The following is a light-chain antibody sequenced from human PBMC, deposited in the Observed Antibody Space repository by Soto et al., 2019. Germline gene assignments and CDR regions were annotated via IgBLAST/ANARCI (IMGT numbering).Light chain of an antibody. CDR3: QHLNSYPIT. CDR1: QGISSY. CDR2: VAS. Sequence: DIQLTQSPSFLSASVGDRVTITCRASQGISSYLAWYQQKPGKAPKLLIYVASTLQSGVPSRFSGSGSGTAFTLTISSLQPEDFATYSCQHLNSYPITFGQGTRLEIK. J-gene: IGKJ5*01. V-gene: IGKV1-9*01.